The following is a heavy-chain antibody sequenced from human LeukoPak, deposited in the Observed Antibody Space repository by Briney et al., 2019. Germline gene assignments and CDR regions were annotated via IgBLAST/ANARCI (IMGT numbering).Heavy chain of an antibody. V-gene: IGHV3-7*01. CDR3: ARELMVRGVCDY. Sequence: GGSLRLSCAASGFTFSNYCMTWVRHAPGKGLEWVDNIKQDGSEKYCVDSVKGRFTISRDNAKNSLYLQMNSLRAEDTAVYYCARELMVRGVCDYWGQGTLVTVSS. CDR1: GFTFSNYC. J-gene: IGHJ4*02. CDR2: IKQDGSEK. D-gene: IGHD3-10*01.